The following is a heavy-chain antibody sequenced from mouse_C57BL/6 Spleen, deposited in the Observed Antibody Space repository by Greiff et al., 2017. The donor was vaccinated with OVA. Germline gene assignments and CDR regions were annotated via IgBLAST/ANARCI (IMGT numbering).Heavy chain of an antibody. Sequence: QVQLQQPGAELVKPGASVKLSCKASGYTFTSYWMQWVKQRPGQGLEWIGEIDPSDSYTNYNQQFKGKATLTVDTSSSTAYMQLSSLTSEDAAVYYCARYYDYDGYWGQGTTLTVSS. D-gene: IGHD2-4*01. CDR3: ARYYDYDGY. J-gene: IGHJ2*01. V-gene: IGHV1-50*01. CDR1: GYTFTSYW. CDR2: IDPSDSYT.